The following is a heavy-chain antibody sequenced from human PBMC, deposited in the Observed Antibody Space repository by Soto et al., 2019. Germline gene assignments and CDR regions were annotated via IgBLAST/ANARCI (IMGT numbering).Heavy chain of an antibody. J-gene: IGHJ4*02. D-gene: IGHD3-10*01. CDR2: IIPIFGTA. V-gene: IGHV1-69*12. CDR3: ARDKRGFGEIPFDY. CDR1: GGTFSSYA. Sequence: QVQLVQSGAEVKKPGSSVKVSCKASGGTFSSYAISWVRQAPGQGLEWMGGIIPIFGTANYAQKFQGRVTXXAXEXXSTAYMELSRLRSEDTAVYYCARDKRGFGEIPFDYWGQGTLVTVSS.